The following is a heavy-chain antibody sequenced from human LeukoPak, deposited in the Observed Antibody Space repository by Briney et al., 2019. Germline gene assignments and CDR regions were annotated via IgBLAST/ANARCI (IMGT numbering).Heavy chain of an antibody. CDR1: GGSISSYY. CDR2: IHYSGST. Sequence: PSETLSLTCTVSGGSISSYYWSWIRQPPGKGLEWIGYIHYSGSTNYNPSLKSRVTISVDTSKNQFSLKLNSVTAADTAVYYCARGPRIVGATTYLDYWGQGTLVTVSS. CDR3: ARGPRIVGATTYLDY. J-gene: IGHJ4*02. V-gene: IGHV4-59*08. D-gene: IGHD1-26*01.